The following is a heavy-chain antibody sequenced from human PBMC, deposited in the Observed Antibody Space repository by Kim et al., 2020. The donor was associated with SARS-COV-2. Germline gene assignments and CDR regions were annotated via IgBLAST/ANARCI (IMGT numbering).Heavy chain of an antibody. CDR3: ARGFGQIAAVHLS. CDR1: GGSFSGYY. J-gene: IGHJ5*02. D-gene: IGHD6-13*01. V-gene: IGHV4-34*01. CDR2: INHSGST. Sequence: SETLSLTCAVYGGSFSGYYWSWIRQPPGKGLEWIGEINHSGSTNYNPSLKSRVTISVDTSKNQFSLKLSSVTAADTAVYYCARGFGQIAAVHLSWGQGTLVTVSS.